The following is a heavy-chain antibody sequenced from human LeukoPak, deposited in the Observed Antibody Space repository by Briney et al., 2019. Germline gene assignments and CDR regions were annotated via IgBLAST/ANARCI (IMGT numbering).Heavy chain of an antibody. CDR1: GGSISSYY. J-gene: IGHJ4*02. CDR3: ARARFQDDSSGYYYGTRTFDY. D-gene: IGHD3-22*01. V-gene: IGHV4-59*12. Sequence: SETLSLTCTVSGGSISSYYWSWIRQPPGKGLEWIGYIYYSGSTNYNPSLKSRVTISVDTSKNQFSLKLSSVTAADTAVYYCARARFQDDSSGYYYGTRTFDYWGQGTLVTVSS. CDR2: IYYSGST.